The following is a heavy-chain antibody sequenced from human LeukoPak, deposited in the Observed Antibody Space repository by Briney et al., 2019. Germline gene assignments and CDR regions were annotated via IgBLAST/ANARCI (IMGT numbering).Heavy chain of an antibody. J-gene: IGHJ6*02. CDR2: IKQDGSEK. CDR3: AREVADCSSTSCYMMIYYYGMDV. D-gene: IGHD2-2*01. CDR1: GFTFSSYW. Sequence: PGGSLRLSCAASGFTFSSYWMSWVRQAPGKGLEWVANIKQDGSEKYYVDSVKGRFTISRDNAKNSLYLQMNSLRDEDTAVYYCAREVADCSSTSCYMMIYYYGMDVWGQGTTVTVSS. V-gene: IGHV3-7*01.